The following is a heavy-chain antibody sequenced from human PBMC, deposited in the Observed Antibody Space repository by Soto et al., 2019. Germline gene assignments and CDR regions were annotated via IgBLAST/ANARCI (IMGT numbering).Heavy chain of an antibody. J-gene: IGHJ4*02. CDR2: IDHSGRT. D-gene: IGHD2-8*01. CDR1: GGSLSGGTLSAYY. V-gene: IGHV4-34*01. CDR3: ARYDCTTGVCNFDF. Sequence: SETLSLTSAVYGGSLSGGTLSAYYLSGIRQPPGKGLEWIGEIDHSGRTKYTPSLKSRVTLSVDTSKNQFSLILTSVTAADTAVYYCARYDCTTGVCNFDFWGQGSLVTVSS.